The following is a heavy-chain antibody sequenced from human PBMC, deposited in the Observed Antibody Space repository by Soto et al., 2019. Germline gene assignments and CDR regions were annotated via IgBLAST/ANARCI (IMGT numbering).Heavy chain of an antibody. J-gene: IGHJ4*02. Sequence: QVQLVQSGAEVKKPGSSVKVSCKASGGTFSSYAISWVRQAPGQGLEWMGGIIPIFGTANYAQKFQGRVTITADKSTSTDYMELSSLRSEDTAVYYCARESPNVDIGGTTHFDYWGQGTLVTVSS. V-gene: IGHV1-69*06. CDR2: IIPIFGTA. D-gene: IGHD5-12*01. CDR3: ARESPNVDIGGTTHFDY. CDR1: GGTFSSYA.